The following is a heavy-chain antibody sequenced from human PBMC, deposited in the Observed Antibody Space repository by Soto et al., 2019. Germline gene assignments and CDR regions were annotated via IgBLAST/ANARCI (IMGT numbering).Heavy chain of an antibody. Sequence: GGSMKLSCAACGLPVSSNYMSWVRQAPGKGLEWVSVIYSGGSTYYADSVEGRFTISRDNSKNTLYLQMNSLRAEDTAVYYCARDIRYCSGGSCAAPYYYYYYYMDVWGKGTTVTSP. CDR1: GLPVSSNY. CDR3: ARDIRYCSGGSCAAPYYYYYYYMDV. D-gene: IGHD2-15*01. V-gene: IGHV3-66*01. J-gene: IGHJ6*03. CDR2: IYSGGST.